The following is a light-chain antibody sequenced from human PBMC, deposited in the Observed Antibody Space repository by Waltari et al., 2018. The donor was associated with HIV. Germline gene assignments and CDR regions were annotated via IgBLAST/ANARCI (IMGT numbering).Light chain of an antibody. CDR1: QGVNSN. CDR2: GAS. CDR3: QQYNNWPGYT. Sequence: EIVMTQSPATLSVSPGARATLSCRASQGVNSNLAWYQQKPGQAPRLLIYGASTRATGIPARFSGSGSGTEFTLTITSLQSEDFAVYYCQQYNNWPGYTFGGGTKVEIK. V-gene: IGKV3-15*01. J-gene: IGKJ4*01.